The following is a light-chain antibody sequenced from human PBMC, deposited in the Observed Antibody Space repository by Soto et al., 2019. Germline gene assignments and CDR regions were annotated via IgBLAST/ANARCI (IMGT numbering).Light chain of an antibody. Sequence: QSVLTQPPSVSGAPGQTVTISCTGSSSNIGAGYDVHWYQQLPGTAPKLLIYANTNRPSGVPDRFSGSKSGTSASLAITGIQAEDEADYYCQSFDSSLSGSVFGGGTQLTVL. CDR1: SSNIGAGYD. J-gene: IGLJ7*01. V-gene: IGLV1-40*01. CDR2: ANT. CDR3: QSFDSSLSGSV.